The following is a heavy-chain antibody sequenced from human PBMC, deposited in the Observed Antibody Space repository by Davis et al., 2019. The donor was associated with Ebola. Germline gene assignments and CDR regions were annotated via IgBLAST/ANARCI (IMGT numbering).Heavy chain of an antibody. Sequence: MPSETLSLTCAVYGGSFSGYYWSWIRQPPGKGLEWIGEINHSGSTNYNPSLKSRVTISVDTSKNQFSLKLSSVTAADTALYYCARAKVGHSSPVDSWGQGTLVTVSS. CDR3: ARAKVGHSSPVDS. V-gene: IGHV4-34*01. CDR2: INHSGST. CDR1: GGSFSGYY. D-gene: IGHD1-26*01. J-gene: IGHJ4*02.